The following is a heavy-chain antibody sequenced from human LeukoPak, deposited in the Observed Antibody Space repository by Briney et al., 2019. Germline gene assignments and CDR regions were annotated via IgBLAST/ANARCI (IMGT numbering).Heavy chain of an antibody. J-gene: IGHJ4*02. CDR2: IYHSGST. CDR1: GYSISSGYY. D-gene: IGHD3-22*01. CDR3: ARDMDSGDSSGYPTDY. V-gene: IGHV4-38-2*02. Sequence: SETLSLTXTVSGYSISSGYYWGWIRPPPGKGLGWIGSIYHSGSTYYNPSLKSRVTISVDTSKNQCSLKLSSVTAADTAVYFCARDMDSGDSSGYPTDYWGQGTLVTVSS.